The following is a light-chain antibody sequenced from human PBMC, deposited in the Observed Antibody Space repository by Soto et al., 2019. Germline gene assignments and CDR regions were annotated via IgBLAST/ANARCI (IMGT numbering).Light chain of an antibody. J-gene: IGLJ2*01. CDR3: QSFDSTSVV. CDR2: GNI. Sequence: QSVLTQPPSVSGAPGQRVTISCTGSSSNIGAGYDVHWYQQLPGTAPKLLIYGNINRPSGVPDRFSGSKSGTSASLAITGLQAEDEADYYCQSFDSTSVVFGGGTQLTVL. CDR1: SSNIGAGYD. V-gene: IGLV1-40*01.